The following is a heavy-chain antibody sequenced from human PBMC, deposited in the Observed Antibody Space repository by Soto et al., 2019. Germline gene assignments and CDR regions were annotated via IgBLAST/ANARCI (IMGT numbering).Heavy chain of an antibody. D-gene: IGHD3-10*01. CDR2: IGTLSDT. CDR3: ARGRSFSYDSTPPPMFDP. J-gene: IGHJ5*02. CDR1: GFTFSTFD. Sequence: DVQLVESGGGLVQPGGSLRLSCAGSGFTFSTFDIHWVRQAPRKGLEWVSGIGTLSDTFYAASVQGRFTISRQNAKNSVYLQMNSLRAGDTAFYYCARGRSFSYDSTPPPMFDPWGQGTLVTVS. V-gene: IGHV3-13*01.